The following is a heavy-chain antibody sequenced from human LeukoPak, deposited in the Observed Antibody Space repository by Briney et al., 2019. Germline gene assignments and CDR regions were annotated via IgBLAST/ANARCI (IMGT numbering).Heavy chain of an antibody. Sequence: SETLSLTCAVYGGSFSNYYWSWIRQPPGKGLEWIGEINHSGSTNCNPSLKSRVTISVDTSKNQFSLKLSSVTAADTAVYYCARDQYYYDSSGYSYFDYWGQGTLVTVSS. D-gene: IGHD3-22*01. CDR1: GGSFSNYY. CDR2: INHSGST. J-gene: IGHJ4*02. V-gene: IGHV4-34*01. CDR3: ARDQYYYDSSGYSYFDY.